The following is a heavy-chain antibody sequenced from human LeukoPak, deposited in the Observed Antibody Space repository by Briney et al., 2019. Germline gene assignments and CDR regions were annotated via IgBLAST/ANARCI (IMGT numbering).Heavy chain of an antibody. CDR2: IWYDGSNK. J-gene: IGHJ4*02. D-gene: IGHD5-24*01. V-gene: IGHV3-33*01. Sequence: GGSLRLSCAASGFTFRNHGMHWIRRAPGKGLEWVAIIWYDGSNKYYADSLNGRFTISRDNSKNTLYLQMNSLRDDDTAVYYCVRDRGALQYFDYWGQGTLVTVSS. CDR1: GFTFRNHG. CDR3: VRDRGALQYFDY.